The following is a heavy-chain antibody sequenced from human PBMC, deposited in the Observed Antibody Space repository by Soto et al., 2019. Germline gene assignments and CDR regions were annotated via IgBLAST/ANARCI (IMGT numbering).Heavy chain of an antibody. CDR1: GGSVSSGSYY. CDR3: ARVSPGMVWYGTFDY. D-gene: IGHD3-10*01. CDR2: IYYSGST. Sequence: PSETLSLTCTVSGGSVSSGSYYWSWIRQPPGKGLEWIGYIYYSGSTNYNPSLKSRVTISVDTSKNQFSLKLSSVTAADTAVYYCARVSPGMVWYGTFDYWGQGTLVTDSS. V-gene: IGHV4-61*01. J-gene: IGHJ4*02.